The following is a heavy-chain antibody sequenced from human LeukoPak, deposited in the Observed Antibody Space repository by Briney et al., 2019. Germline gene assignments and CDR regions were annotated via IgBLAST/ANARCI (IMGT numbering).Heavy chain of an antibody. V-gene: IGHV3-30*02. J-gene: IGHJ4*02. CDR2: IRYDGDKK. CDR3: AKLLLETGGIGEEFDY. D-gene: IGHD1-26*01. Sequence: GGSLRLSCAASGFTFSSYAMYWVRQAPGKGLEWVAFIRYDGDKKYYADSVKGRFTISRDNSRNTVYLQMNSLTSEDTAVYYCAKLLLETGGIGEEFDYWGQGTLVTVSS. CDR1: GFTFSSYA.